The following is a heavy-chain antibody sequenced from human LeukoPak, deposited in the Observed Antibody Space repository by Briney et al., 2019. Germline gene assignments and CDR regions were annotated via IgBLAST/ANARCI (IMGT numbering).Heavy chain of an antibody. Sequence: GGSQTLSCAASGFTFSSSWMKWVRQAPGKGLESVAVIKEDGSEKLYVDSVKGRFAISRDNAKNSLYLQMNNVRAEDTAVYFCAANTHSGYWGQGALVTVSS. J-gene: IGHJ4*02. CDR3: AANTHSGY. V-gene: IGHV3-7*05. D-gene: IGHD3-16*01. CDR2: IKEDGSEK. CDR1: GFTFSSSW.